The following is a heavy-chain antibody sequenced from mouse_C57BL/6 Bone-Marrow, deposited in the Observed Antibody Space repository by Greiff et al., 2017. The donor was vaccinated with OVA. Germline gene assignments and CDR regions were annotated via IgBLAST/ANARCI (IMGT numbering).Heavy chain of an antibody. CDR2: IYPGSGST. V-gene: IGHV1-55*01. CDR3: ARGGIYDDSLYAMDY. D-gene: IGHD2-4*01. J-gene: IGHJ4*01. Sequence: VQLQQSGAELAKPGASVTMSCTASGYTFTSYWITWVKQRPGQGLEWIGDIYPGSGSTNYNEKFKSKATLTVDTSSSTAYMQLSSLTSEDSAVYDCARGGIYDDSLYAMDYWGQGTSVTVSS. CDR1: GYTFTSYW.